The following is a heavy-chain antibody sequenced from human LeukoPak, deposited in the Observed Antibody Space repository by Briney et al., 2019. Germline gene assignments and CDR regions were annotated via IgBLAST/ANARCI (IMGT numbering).Heavy chain of an antibody. CDR2: ISGSAATT. D-gene: IGHD5-18*01. CDR3: AKDSRYGYRWDYDY. J-gene: IGHJ4*02. Sequence: PGGSLRLSCAAPGFTFSTYGMTWVRQAPGKGLEWVSAISGSAATTYYADSVNGRFTISRDNSKNTLYLQMNSLRAEDTAVYYCAKDSRYGYRWDYDYWGQGTPVTVSS. V-gene: IGHV3-23*01. CDR1: GFTFSTYG.